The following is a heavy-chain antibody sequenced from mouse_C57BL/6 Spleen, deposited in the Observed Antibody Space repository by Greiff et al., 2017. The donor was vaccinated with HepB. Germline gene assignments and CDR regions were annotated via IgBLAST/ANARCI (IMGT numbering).Heavy chain of an antibody. CDR2: IDPANGNT. Sequence: EVNLVESVAELVRPGASVKLSCTASGFNIKNTYMHWVKQRPEQGLEWIGRIDPANGNTKYAPKFQGKATITADTSSNTAYLQLSSLTSEDTAIYYCARCSSGCHWFAYWGQGTLVTVSA. CDR3: ARCSSGCHWFAY. V-gene: IGHV14-3*01. D-gene: IGHD3-2*02. CDR1: GFNIKNTY. J-gene: IGHJ3*01.